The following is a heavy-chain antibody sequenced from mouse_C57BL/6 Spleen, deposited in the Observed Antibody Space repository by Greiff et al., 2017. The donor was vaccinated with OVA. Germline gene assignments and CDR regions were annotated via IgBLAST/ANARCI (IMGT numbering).Heavy chain of an antibody. J-gene: IGHJ3*01. Sequence: EVKLQESGGGLVKPGGSLKLSCAASGFTFSSYAMSWVRQTPEKRLEWVATISDGGSYTYYPDNVKGRFTISRDNAKNNLYLQMSHLKSEDTAMYYCARALGYDGPFAYRGQGTLVTVAA. CDR1: GFTFSSYA. CDR3: ARALGYDGPFAY. CDR2: ISDGGSYT. V-gene: IGHV5-4*03. D-gene: IGHD2-2*01.